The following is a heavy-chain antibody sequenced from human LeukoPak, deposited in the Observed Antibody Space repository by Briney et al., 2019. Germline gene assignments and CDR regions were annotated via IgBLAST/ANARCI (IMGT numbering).Heavy chain of an antibody. V-gene: IGHV4-4*07. CDR2: IYTSGGT. Sequence: SETLSLTCTVSGDSVSSYYWSWIRQPAGKGLEWIGRIYTSGGTNYNPSLTSRVTISLDTSRNQFSLKVTSLTAADTAVYYCARAPIRSHLDYSGPGTLVTVSS. D-gene: IGHD1-26*01. J-gene: IGHJ4*02. CDR1: GDSVSSYY. CDR3: ARAPIRSHLDY.